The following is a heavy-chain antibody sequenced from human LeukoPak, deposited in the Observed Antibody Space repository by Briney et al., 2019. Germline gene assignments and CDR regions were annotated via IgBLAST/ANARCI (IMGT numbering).Heavy chain of an antibody. V-gene: IGHV1-18*01. Sequence: ASVKVSCKASGYTFTSYGISWVRQAPGQGLEWMGWISSYNGNTNYAQKLQGRVTMTTDTSTSTAYMELSRLRSDDTAVYYCARDAFRWLPDGGAFDIWGQGTMVTVSS. J-gene: IGHJ3*02. CDR3: ARDAFRWLPDGGAFDI. CDR1: GYTFTSYG. CDR2: ISSYNGNT. D-gene: IGHD5-24*01.